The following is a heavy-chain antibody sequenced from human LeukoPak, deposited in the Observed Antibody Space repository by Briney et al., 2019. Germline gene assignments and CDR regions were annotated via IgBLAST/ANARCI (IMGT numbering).Heavy chain of an antibody. CDR2: ISSSGSTI. Sequence: GGSLRLSCAASGFTFSDFYMSWIRQAPGKGLEWVSYISSSGSTIYYADSVKGRLTISRDNAKNSLYLQMNSLGAEDTAVYYCATRNNGCPYHWGQGTLVTVSS. J-gene: IGHJ4*02. D-gene: IGHD5-24*01. V-gene: IGHV3-11*01. CDR1: GFTFSDFY. CDR3: ATRNNGCPYH.